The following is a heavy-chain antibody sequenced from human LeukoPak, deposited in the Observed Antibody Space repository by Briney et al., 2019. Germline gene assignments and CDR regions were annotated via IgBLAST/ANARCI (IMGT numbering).Heavy chain of an antibody. CDR1: GGSISTSNYY. CDR2: IFYSGST. D-gene: IGHD3-16*01. J-gene: IGHJ5*02. CDR3: ARRRYWFDP. Sequence: SETLSLTCTVSGGSISTSNYYWGWIRQPPGKGLEWIGNIFYSGSTYYSPSVKSRVTISVDTSKNQFSLKLSSVTAADTAVYYCARRRYWFDPWGQGTLVTVSS. V-gene: IGHV4-39*07.